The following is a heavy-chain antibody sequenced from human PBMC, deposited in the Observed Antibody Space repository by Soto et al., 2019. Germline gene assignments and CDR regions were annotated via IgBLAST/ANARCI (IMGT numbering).Heavy chain of an antibody. V-gene: IGHV3-15*07. Sequence: EVQLVESGGGLVKPGGSLRLSCAASGFTFSNAWMNWVRQAPGKGLEWVGRIKSKTDGGTTDYAAPVKGRFTISRDDSKNTLYLQMNSLKTEDTAVYYCTIGFTRLAAFDIWGQGTMVTVSS. CDR1: GFTFSNAW. CDR2: IKSKTDGGTT. J-gene: IGHJ3*02. CDR3: TIGFTRLAAFDI. D-gene: IGHD6-6*01.